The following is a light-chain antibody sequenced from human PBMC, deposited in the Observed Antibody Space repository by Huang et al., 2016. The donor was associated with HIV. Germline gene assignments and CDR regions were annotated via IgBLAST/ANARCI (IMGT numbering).Light chain of an antibody. CDR3: LQHYNYPRT. Sequence: IQMTQSPLSLSASVGDTVTITCRASQGIRNDLGWYQQKPGKAPQLLIYLASSLQSGVPTRFSGSGSGTDFSLTISGLQPEYFATYYCLQHYNYPRTFGQGTKVEI. V-gene: IGKV1-6*01. J-gene: IGKJ1*01. CDR2: LAS. CDR1: QGIRND.